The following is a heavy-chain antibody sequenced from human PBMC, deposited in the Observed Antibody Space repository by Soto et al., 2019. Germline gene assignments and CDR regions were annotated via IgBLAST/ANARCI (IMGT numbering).Heavy chain of an antibody. CDR1: GGSISSSSYY. Sequence: SATLSLTCTVSGGSISSSSYYWGWIRQPPGKGLEWIGSIYYIGSTNYNPSLKSRVIISVDTSKNQFSLKLTSVTAADTAVYYCATRLYTSGVLFDYWGQGTPVTVSS. V-gene: IGHV4-39*07. D-gene: IGHD2-2*02. CDR2: IYYIGST. J-gene: IGHJ4*02. CDR3: ATRLYTSGVLFDY.